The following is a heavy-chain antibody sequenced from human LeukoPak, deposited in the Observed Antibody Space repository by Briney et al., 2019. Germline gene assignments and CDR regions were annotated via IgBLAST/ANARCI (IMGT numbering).Heavy chain of an antibody. J-gene: IGHJ4*02. V-gene: IGHV3-21*04. CDR2: ISSTSNYI. CDR3: AKRRGGSLAVAGTSFDY. CDR1: GFTFSSYS. D-gene: IGHD6-19*01. Sequence: GGSLRLSCAASGFTFSSYSMNWVRQAPGKGLEWVSSISSTSNYIYYADSVKGRFTISRDNSKNTLYLQMNSLRAEDTAVYYCAKRRGGSLAVAGTSFDYWGQGTLVTVSS.